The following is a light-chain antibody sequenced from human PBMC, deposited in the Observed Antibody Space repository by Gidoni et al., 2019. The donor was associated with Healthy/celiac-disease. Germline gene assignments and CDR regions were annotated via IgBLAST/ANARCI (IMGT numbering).Light chain of an antibody. CDR3: QTWGTGGV. Sequence: QLELTQSPSASASLGASVKLTCTLSSGHSSYAIAWHQQQPEKGPRYLMKLNSDGSHSKGDGIPDRFSGSSSGAERYLTISSLQSEDEADYYCQTWGTGGVFGGGTKLTVL. CDR2: LNSDGSH. CDR1: SGHSSYA. V-gene: IGLV4-69*01. J-gene: IGLJ3*02.